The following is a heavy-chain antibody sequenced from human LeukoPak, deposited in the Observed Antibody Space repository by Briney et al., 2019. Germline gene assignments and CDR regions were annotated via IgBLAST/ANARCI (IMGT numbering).Heavy chain of an antibody. V-gene: IGHV5-10-1*01. Sequence: GESLQISSRGAGYSFTSYWISWVRQMPGKGLVWMGRIVPSGAYTNYSPSFQGHVTISADKSISTAYLQWSNLKASDTAMYYCARTEEEPGIAVADYYYYYGMDVWGKGTTVTVSS. CDR3: ARTEEEPGIAVADYYYYYGMDV. D-gene: IGHD6-19*01. J-gene: IGHJ6*04. CDR2: IVPSGAYT. CDR1: GYSFTSYW.